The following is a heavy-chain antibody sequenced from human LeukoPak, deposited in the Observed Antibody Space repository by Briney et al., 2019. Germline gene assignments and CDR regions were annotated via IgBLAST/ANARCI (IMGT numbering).Heavy chain of an antibody. CDR3: ASAAGWESAY. V-gene: IGHV3-7*01. D-gene: IGHD1-26*01. CDR1: GTTFDSHY. CDR2: INQDGSEK. J-gene: IGHJ4*02. Sequence: GGSLRLSCAASGTTFDSHYMTWVRQTPEKGLEWVANINQDGSEKNYVDSVKGRFTISRDNAKKSLYLQMNSLRAEDTAVYYCASAAGWESAYWGRGTLVTVSS.